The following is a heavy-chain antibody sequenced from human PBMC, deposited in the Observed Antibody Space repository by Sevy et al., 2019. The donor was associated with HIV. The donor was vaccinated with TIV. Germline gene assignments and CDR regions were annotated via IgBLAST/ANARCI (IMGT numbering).Heavy chain of an antibody. CDR2: IYPDDSDT. V-gene: IGHV5-51*01. D-gene: IGHD2-21*01. Sequence: GESLKISCEGSGYSFTTYWIGWVRQMPGKGLEWMGVIYPDDSDTRYNPSFPGQLTISADKSINTAYLEWSSLKASDTAIYYCARLEQRHCNGAHCYPFDYWGQGTLVTVSS. J-gene: IGHJ4*02. CDR1: GYSFTTYW. CDR3: ARLEQRHCNGAHCYPFDY.